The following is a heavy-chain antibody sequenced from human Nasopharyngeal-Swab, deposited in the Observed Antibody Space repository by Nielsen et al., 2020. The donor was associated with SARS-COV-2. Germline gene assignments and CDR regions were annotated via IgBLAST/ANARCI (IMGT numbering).Heavy chain of an antibody. CDR2: IWYDGSNK. CDR3: ARDLPAFYDSSGYNFGY. Sequence: GESLKISCAASGFTFSSYGMHWVRQAPGKGLEWVAVIWYDGSNKYYADSVKGRFTLSRDNSKNTLYLQMTSLRAEDTAVYYCARDLPAFYDSSGYNFGYWGQGTLVTVSS. D-gene: IGHD3-22*01. CDR1: GFTFSSYG. J-gene: IGHJ4*02. V-gene: IGHV3-33*01.